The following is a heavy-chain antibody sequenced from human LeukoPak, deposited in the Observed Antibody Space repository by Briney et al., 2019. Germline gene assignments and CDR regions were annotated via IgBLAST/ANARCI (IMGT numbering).Heavy chain of an antibody. D-gene: IGHD3-22*01. V-gene: IGHV4-59*01. CDR1: GGSISSYY. CDR2: IYYSGST. J-gene: IGHJ4*02. CDR3: ARGSMVNYFDSSGYYNY. Sequence: SETLSLTCTVSGGSISSYYWSWIRQPPGKGLEGIGYIYYSGSTNYNPSLKSRVTISVDTSKNQFSLKLSSVTAADTAVYYCARGSMVNYFDSSGYYNYWGQGALVTVSS.